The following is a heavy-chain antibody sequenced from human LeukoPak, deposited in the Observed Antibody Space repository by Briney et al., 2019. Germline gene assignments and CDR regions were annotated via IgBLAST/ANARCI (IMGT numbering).Heavy chain of an antibody. CDR1: GGTFSSYA. V-gene: IGHV1-69*13. J-gene: IGHJ4*02. CDR2: IIPIFGTA. D-gene: IGHD5-18*01. Sequence: PVKVSCKASGGTFSSYAISWVRQAPGQGLEWMGGIIPIFGTANYAQKFQGRVTITADESTSTAYMELSSLRSEDTAVYYCASCGYSYGYYFDYWGQGTLVTVSS. CDR3: ASCGYSYGYYFDY.